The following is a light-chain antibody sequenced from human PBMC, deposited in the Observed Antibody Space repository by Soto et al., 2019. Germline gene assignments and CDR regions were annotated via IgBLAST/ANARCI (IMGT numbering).Light chain of an antibody. J-gene: IGKJ1*01. CDR2: GAS. Sequence: EIVLTQSPGTLSLSPGERATLSCRASQSVRSSYLAWYQQKPGQAPRLLIYGASSRATGIPDRFSGSGSGTDFALTISRLEPEDFAVYYCQQYGRSPGTFGQGTKVEIK. CDR3: QQYGRSPGT. V-gene: IGKV3-20*01. CDR1: QSVRSSY.